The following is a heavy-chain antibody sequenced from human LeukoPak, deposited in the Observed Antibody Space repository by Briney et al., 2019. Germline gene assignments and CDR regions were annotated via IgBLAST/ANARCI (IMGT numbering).Heavy chain of an antibody. J-gene: IGHJ6*03. CDR2: IYTSGST. CDR1: GGSISSGSYY. D-gene: IGHD6-19*01. V-gene: IGHV4-61*02. Sequence: SETLSLTCSVSGGSISSGSYYWGWIRQPAGKGLEWIGRIYTSGSTNYNPSLKSRITLSVDTSKNQFSLRLSSVTAADTAVYYCAREGTGYSSGLNYYYYYMDVWGKGTTVTISS. CDR3: AREGTGYSSGLNYYYYYMDV.